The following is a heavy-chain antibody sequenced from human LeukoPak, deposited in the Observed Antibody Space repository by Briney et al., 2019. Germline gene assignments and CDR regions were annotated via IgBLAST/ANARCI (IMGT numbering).Heavy chain of an antibody. CDR3: ARDLPEYSSSSYYYYYMDV. CDR1: GYTFTGYY. D-gene: IGHD6-6*01. V-gene: IGHV1-2*02. Sequence: GASVKVSCKASGYTFTGYYMHWVRQAPGQGLEWMGWINPNSGGTNYAQKFQGRVTMTRDTSISTAYVELSRLRSDDTAVYYCARDLPEYSSSSYYYYYMDVWGKGTTVTVSS. J-gene: IGHJ6*03. CDR2: INPNSGGT.